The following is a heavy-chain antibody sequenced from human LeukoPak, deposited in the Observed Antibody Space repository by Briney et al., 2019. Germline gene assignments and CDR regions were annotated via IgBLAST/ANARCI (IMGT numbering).Heavy chain of an antibody. V-gene: IGHV3-21*01. Sequence: GGSLRLSCAASGFTFSSYSMNWARQAPGKGLEWVSSISSSSSYIYYADSVKGRFTISRDNAKNSLYLQMNSLRAEDTAVYYCARGLLAARRAFDIWGQGTMVTVSS. CDR2: ISSSSSYI. CDR3: ARGLLAARRAFDI. CDR1: GFTFSSYS. D-gene: IGHD1-14*01. J-gene: IGHJ3*02.